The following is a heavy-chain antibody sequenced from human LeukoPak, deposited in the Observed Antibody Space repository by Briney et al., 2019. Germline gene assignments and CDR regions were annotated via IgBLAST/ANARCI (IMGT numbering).Heavy chain of an antibody. CDR3: AKSGRGYSYGDFAY. CDR2: ISGPGGNT. CDR1: GFIFSDYA. Sequence: PGGSLRLSCAASGFIFSDYAMNWVRQASGKGLQWVSSISGPGGNTYYADSVRGRFTISRDNSKNTLYLQMNSLRVEETALYYCAKSGRGYSYGDFAYWGQGTLVTVSS. V-gene: IGHV3-23*01. D-gene: IGHD5-18*01. J-gene: IGHJ4*02.